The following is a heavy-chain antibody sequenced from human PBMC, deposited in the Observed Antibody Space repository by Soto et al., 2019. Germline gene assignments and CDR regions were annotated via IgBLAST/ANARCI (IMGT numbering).Heavy chain of an antibody. CDR2: ITVGGGTT. CDR1: VFTFRTYA. CDR3: AKDPNGDYIGAFDS. Sequence: EVQLVESGGGLVRPGGSLRLSCAGSVFTFRTYAMTWVRQAPGKGLEWVSAITVGGGTTTYADSVKGRFTISRDNSKNTLFLQMNSLRAEDTAIYYCAKDPNGDYIGAFDSWGQGTLVTVSS. J-gene: IGHJ4*02. D-gene: IGHD4-17*01. V-gene: IGHV3-23*04.